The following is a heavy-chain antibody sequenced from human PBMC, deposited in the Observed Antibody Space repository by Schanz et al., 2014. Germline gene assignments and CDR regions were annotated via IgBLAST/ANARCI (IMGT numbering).Heavy chain of an antibody. D-gene: IGHD3-22*01. J-gene: IGHJ4*02. V-gene: IGHV3-21*01. CDR1: GFTFSSYT. CDR3: ARDKGGYYPFDY. Sequence: EVQLVESGGGLVKPGDSLRLSCAASGFTFSSYTMKWVRQAPGKGLEWVSSISSTSTYLYYADSVKGRFTISRDSARNSLYLQMNRLRAEDTAVYYCARDKGGYYPFDYWGQGTLVTVSS. CDR2: ISSTSTYL.